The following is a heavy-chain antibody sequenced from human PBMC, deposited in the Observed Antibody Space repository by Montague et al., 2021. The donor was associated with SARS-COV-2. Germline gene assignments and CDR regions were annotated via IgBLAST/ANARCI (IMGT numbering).Heavy chain of an antibody. J-gene: IGHJ4*02. V-gene: IGHV2-70*11. CDR2: IDWDDDK. CDR3: AREYSSGVYFDV. Sequence: VKPTQTLTLTCTFSGFSLGTSGMCVSWIRQPPGKALEWLARIDWDDDKYYSTSLKTRLTISKDTSKNQVVLTMTNMDPVDTATYYCAREYSSGVYFDVWGQGTLVTVSS. CDR1: GFSLGTSGMC. D-gene: IGHD6-19*01.